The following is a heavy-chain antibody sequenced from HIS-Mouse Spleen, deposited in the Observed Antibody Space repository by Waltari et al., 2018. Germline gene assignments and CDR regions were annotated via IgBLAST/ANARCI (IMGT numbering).Heavy chain of an antibody. Sequence: QVQLQQWGAGLLKPSETLSLTCAVYGGSFSGYYWIWIRPPPGKGLEWIGEINHSGSTNYNPSLKSRVTISVDTSKNQFSLKLSSVTAADTAVYYCARGRFHSWNDAFDIWGQGTMVTVSS. D-gene: IGHD1-1*01. CDR1: GGSFSGYY. CDR3: ARGRFHSWNDAFDI. V-gene: IGHV4-34*01. CDR2: INHSGST. J-gene: IGHJ3*02.